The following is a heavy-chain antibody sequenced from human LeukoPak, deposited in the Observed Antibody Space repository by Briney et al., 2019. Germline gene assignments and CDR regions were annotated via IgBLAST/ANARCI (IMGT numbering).Heavy chain of an antibody. J-gene: IGHJ4*02. Sequence: ASVTVSCKASGYTFTSYDINWVRQATGQGLEWMGWINPNSGGTNYAQKFQGRVTMTRDTSISTAYMELSRLRSDDTAVYYCARAGGYCGRISCPYYFDYWGQGSLVAVSS. V-gene: IGHV1-2*02. CDR3: ARAGGYCGRISCPYYFDY. CDR2: INPNSGGT. CDR1: GYTFTSYD. D-gene: IGHD2-15*01.